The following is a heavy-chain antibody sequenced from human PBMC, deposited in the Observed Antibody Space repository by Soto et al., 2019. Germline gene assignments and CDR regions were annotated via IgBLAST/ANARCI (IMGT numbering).Heavy chain of an antibody. Sequence: GASVKVSCKASGYTFTSYYMHWVRQAPGQGLEWMGIINPSGGSTSYAQKFQGRVTMTRDTSTSTVYMELSSLRSEDTAVYYCARVYGSSELWRTRYYYYGMDVWGQGTTVTVSS. D-gene: IGHD3-22*01. CDR2: INPSGGST. CDR1: GYTFTSYY. J-gene: IGHJ6*02. V-gene: IGHV1-46*01. CDR3: ARVYGSSELWRTRYYYYGMDV.